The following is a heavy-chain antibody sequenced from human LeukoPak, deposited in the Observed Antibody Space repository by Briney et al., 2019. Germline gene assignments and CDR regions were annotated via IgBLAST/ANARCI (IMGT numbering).Heavy chain of an antibody. D-gene: IGHD1-7*01. CDR3: AKSSNSGTTSYFDY. Sequence: PGGSLRLSCAASGFTFSSYSMNWVRQAPGKGLEWVSSISSSSSYIYYADSVKGRFTISRDNSKNTLYLQMNSLRAEDTAVYYCAKSSNSGTTSYFDYWGQGTLVTVSS. CDR2: ISSSSSYI. CDR1: GFTFSSYS. V-gene: IGHV3-21*04. J-gene: IGHJ4*02.